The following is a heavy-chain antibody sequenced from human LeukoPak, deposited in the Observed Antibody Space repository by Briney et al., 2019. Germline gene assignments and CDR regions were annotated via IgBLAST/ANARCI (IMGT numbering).Heavy chain of an antibody. CDR3: ASERIDCSSTSCYWYYYYMDV. CDR2: ISSSGSTI. V-gene: IGHV3-48*03. D-gene: IGHD2-2*01. CDR1: GFTFSSYE. J-gene: IGHJ6*03. Sequence: GGSLRLSCAASGFTFSSYEMNWVRQAPGKGLEWVSYISSSGSTIYYADSVKGRFTISRDNAKNSLYLQMNSLRAEDTAVYYCASERIDCSSTSCYWYYYYMDVWGKGTTVTVSS.